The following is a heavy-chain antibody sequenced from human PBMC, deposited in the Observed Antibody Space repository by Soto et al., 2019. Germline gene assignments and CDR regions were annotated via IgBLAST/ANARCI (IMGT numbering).Heavy chain of an antibody. J-gene: IGHJ4*02. D-gene: IGHD5-12*01. V-gene: IGHV1-18*01. Sequence: GASVKVSCKASGYTFTSYEINWVRQATGQGLEWMGWMNPNSGNTNFAQKLQGRVSLTTDTSSTTAYMELRSLTSDDTAVYYCARDLVPGYTGFSDYWGQGTLVTVSS. CDR3: ARDLVPGYTGFSDY. CDR1: GYTFTSYE. CDR2: MNPNSGNT.